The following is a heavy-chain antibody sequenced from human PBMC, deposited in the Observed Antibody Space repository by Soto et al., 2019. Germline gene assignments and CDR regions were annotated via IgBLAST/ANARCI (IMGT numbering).Heavy chain of an antibody. CDR2: IYYSGSS. D-gene: IGHD6-13*01. CDR3: ARDYRNSSHYYYYYGMDV. V-gene: IGHV4-61*08. Sequence: SETLSLTCTVSGGSISSGDYYWSWIRQPPGKGLEWIGYIYYSGSSNYNPSLKSRVTISVDTSKNQFSLKLSSVTAADTAVYYCARDYRNSSHYYYYYGMDVWGQGTTVTVSS. CDR1: GGSISSGDYY. J-gene: IGHJ6*02.